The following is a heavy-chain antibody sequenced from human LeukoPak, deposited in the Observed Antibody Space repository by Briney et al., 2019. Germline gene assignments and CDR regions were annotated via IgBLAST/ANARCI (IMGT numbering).Heavy chain of an antibody. Sequence: ASVKVSCKASGYTFTSYGISWVRQAPGQGLEWMGWISAYNGNTNYAQKLQGRVTMTTDTSTSTAYMELRSLRSDDTAVYYCARVHGGGTIPGDYYFDYWGQGTLVTVSS. CDR1: GYTFTSYG. CDR2: ISAYNGNT. D-gene: IGHD3-10*01. J-gene: IGHJ4*02. CDR3: ARVHGGGTIPGDYYFDY. V-gene: IGHV1-18*01.